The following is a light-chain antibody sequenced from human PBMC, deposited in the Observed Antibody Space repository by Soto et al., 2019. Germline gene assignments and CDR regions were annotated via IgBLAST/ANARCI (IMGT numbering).Light chain of an antibody. Sequence: EIVLTQSPGTLSLSPGERATLSCRASQSVSNDYLAWYQQKPGQAPRLLIYGASNRATGIPDRFSGSGSGTDFTLTISRLEPEDFAVYYCQQAVIWPLFTVGPGTKVDSK. CDR3: QQAVIWPLFT. V-gene: IGKV3-20*01. CDR1: QSVSNDY. CDR2: GAS. J-gene: IGKJ3*01.